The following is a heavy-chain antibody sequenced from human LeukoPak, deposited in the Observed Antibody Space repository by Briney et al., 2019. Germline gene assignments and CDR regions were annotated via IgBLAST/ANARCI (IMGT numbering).Heavy chain of an antibody. CDR2: INSGSDLI. CDR3: ARHYGSREFDF. D-gene: IGHD3-10*01. Sequence: PGGSLRLSCAASGFTFSSYSMNWVRQAPGKGLQWISYINSGSDLIYYAASVKGRFTISRDNAKNSLYLEMNNLRAEDTAVYYCARHYGSREFDFWGQGTLVTVSS. CDR1: GFTFSSYS. V-gene: IGHV3-48*01. J-gene: IGHJ4*02.